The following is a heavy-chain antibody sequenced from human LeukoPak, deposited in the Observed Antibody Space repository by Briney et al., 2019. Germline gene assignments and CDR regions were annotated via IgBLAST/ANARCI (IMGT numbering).Heavy chain of an antibody. V-gene: IGHV4-59*01. CDR3: ARAAYSGSYHSDY. CDR1: GGSISSNY. CDR2: IYYTGST. Sequence: SETLSLTCIVSGGSISSNYWSWIRQPPGKGLEWIGYIYYTGSTNYHPSLKSRVTMSVDTSKNQFSLKLSSVTAADTAVYYCARAAYSGSYHSDYWGQGTLVTVSS. J-gene: IGHJ4*02. D-gene: IGHD1-26*01.